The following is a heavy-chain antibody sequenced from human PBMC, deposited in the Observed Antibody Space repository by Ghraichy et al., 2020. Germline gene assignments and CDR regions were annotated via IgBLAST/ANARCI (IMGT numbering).Heavy chain of an antibody. V-gene: IGHV3-48*01. CDR3: ARLPLPRRAAVVDWYFDL. CDR1: GFSFSDYS. CDR2: ITGSSITI. D-gene: IGHD6-13*01. J-gene: IGHJ2*01. Sequence: GGSPRLSCEGSGFSFSDYSMIWVRLTPRKALEWVSYITGSSITIFYTDSVKGRFTISRDNAKNSLYLQMNSLRAEDTAVYYCARLPLPRRAAVVDWYFDLWGRGTLVTVSS.